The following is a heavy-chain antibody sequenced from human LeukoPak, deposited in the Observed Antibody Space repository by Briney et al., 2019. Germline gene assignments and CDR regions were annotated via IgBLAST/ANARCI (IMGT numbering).Heavy chain of an antibody. D-gene: IGHD2-15*01. Sequence: SQTLSLTCAVSGGSISSGGNYWGWIRQPAGKGLEYIGRIYASGSTNYNPSLTSRGTIPVDTSKNQFSLKPNSVTAADTAVYYCARDRRHCTGGSCYSERHYNYYYYMDVWGKGPTVTISS. CDR1: GGSISSGGNY. V-gene: IGHV4-61*02. CDR2: IYASGST. CDR3: ARDRRHCTGGSCYSERHYNYYYYMDV. J-gene: IGHJ6*03.